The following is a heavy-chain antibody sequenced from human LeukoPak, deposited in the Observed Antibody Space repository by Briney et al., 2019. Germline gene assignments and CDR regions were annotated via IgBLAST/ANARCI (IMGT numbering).Heavy chain of an antibody. V-gene: IGHV4-59*01. J-gene: IGHJ5*02. D-gene: IGHD3-10*01. CDR2: IYYSGST. CDR3: ARDNYGSGRLNWFDP. Sequence: PSETLSLTCTVSGGSISSYYWSWIRQPPGKGLEWIGYIYYSGSTNYNPSLKSRVTISVDTSKNQFSLKLSSVTAADTAVYYCARDNYGSGRLNWFDPWGQGTLVTVSS. CDR1: GGSISSYY.